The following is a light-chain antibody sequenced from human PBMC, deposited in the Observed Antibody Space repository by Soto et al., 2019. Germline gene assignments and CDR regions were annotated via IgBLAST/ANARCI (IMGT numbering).Light chain of an antibody. J-gene: IGKJ2*02. V-gene: IGKV1-5*01. Sequence: DIQMNRSHFTLAASVGDRITITCRASQSVSNWLAWYQQKPGKAPRLLIHGASTLGGGVPSRFSGSGSGTEFTLTISSLQPDDFATYYCQHYNTYSCAFGQGTKVDIK. CDR3: QHYNTYSCA. CDR1: QSVSNW. CDR2: GAS.